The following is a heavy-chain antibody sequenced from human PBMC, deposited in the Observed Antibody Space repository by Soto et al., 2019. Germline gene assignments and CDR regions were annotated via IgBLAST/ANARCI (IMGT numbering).Heavy chain of an antibody. J-gene: IGHJ4*02. CDR2: ISGSGDDT. CDR1: GFTFSNFA. Sequence: QLLESGGGFVQPGGSLRLSCVASGFTFSNFAMASVRQAPGEGLEWVSAISGSGDDTFYADSMKGRFTISRDNSKDTLYLQINSLRAEDTAVYYCASPIPKTGTTFGFWGQGTMVTVSS. V-gene: IGHV3-23*01. D-gene: IGHD1-1*01. CDR3: ASPIPKTGTTFGF.